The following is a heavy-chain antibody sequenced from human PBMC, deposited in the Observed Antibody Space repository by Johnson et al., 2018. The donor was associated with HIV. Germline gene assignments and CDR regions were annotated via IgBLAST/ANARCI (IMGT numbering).Heavy chain of an antibody. CDR1: RFTFSSYG. V-gene: IGHV3-33*06. J-gene: IGHJ3*02. Sequence: VQLVESGGGVVQPGRSLRLSCAASRFTFSSYGMHWVRQAPGKGLEWVAVIWSDGSNKYYADSVKGRFTISRDNSKNTLYLQMNSLRAEDTALYYCAKDIGATVVRAFDIWGQGTMVTVSS. CDR2: IWSDGSNK. D-gene: IGHD4-23*01. CDR3: AKDIGATVVRAFDI.